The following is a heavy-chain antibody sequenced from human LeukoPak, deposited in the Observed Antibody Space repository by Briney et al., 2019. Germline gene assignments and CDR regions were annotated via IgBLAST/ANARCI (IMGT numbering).Heavy chain of an antibody. CDR2: IKQDGSEK. CDR1: GFTFSGYW. V-gene: IGHV3-7*01. D-gene: IGHD5-18*01. CDR3: ARAYRYGYDY. J-gene: IGHJ4*02. Sequence: PGGSLRLSCAASGFTFSGYWMSWVRQAPGKGLEWVANIKQDGSEKNYVDSMKGRLTISRDNAKNSLHLQMNSLRAEDTAVYYCARAYRYGYDYWGQGTLVTVSS.